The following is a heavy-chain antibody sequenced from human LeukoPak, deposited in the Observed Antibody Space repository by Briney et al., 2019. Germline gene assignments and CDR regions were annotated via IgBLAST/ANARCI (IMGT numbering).Heavy chain of an antibody. CDR3: ARGWGSAMIRGLAGDS. Sequence: SETLSLTCAVYGGSFSGYSWSWIRQPPGKGLEWIGEINPVGLTNYNPSLKSRVTISADTSKSQFSLHVTSVTAADTAMYYCARGWGSAMIRGLAGDSWGQGTLVTVSS. CDR1: GGSFSGYS. D-gene: IGHD3-10*01. V-gene: IGHV4-34*01. J-gene: IGHJ5*02. CDR2: INPVGLT.